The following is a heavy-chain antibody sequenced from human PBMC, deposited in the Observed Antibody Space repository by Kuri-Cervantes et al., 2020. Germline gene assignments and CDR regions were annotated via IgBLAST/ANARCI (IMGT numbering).Heavy chain of an antibody. J-gene: IGHJ5*02. V-gene: IGHV3-53*01. CDR3: ARGRGSSESNYFDP. Sequence: GESLKISCAASGFTVSSNYMSWVRQAPGKGLEWVSVIYSGGSTYYADSVKGRFTISRDNSKNTLYLQMNSLRAEDTAVYFCARGRGSSESNYFDPWGQGTLVTVSS. D-gene: IGHD4-11*01. CDR2: IYSGGST. CDR1: GFTVSSNY.